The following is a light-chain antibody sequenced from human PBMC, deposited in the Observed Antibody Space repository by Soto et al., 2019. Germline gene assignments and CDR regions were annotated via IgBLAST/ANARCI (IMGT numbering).Light chain of an antibody. J-gene: IGKJ5*01. CDR3: QQRHMWPIS. CDR2: DAN. Sequence: EVVLTQSPVTRSLSPGERATLSCRASQSFRGLLAWYQQKPGQAPRLLIYDANNRAADIPPRFSGSGSGTVFTLTISSLKPEDSAVYYCQQRHMWPISFGQGTRLEIK. V-gene: IGKV3-11*01. CDR1: QSFRGL.